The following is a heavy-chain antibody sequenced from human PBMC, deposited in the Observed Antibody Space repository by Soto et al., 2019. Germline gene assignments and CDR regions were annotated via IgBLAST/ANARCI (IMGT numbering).Heavy chain of an antibody. CDR2: IYTSGST. D-gene: IGHD6-13*01. Sequence: SETLSLTCTVSGGSIISYYWIWIRHPACKGLEWIGRIYTSGSTNYNPSLKSRVTMSVDTSKNQFSLKLSSVTAADTAVYYCAREPGDSSSWEGDYFDYWGQGTLVTVSS. CDR3: AREPGDSSSWEGDYFDY. CDR1: GGSIISYY. J-gene: IGHJ4*02. V-gene: IGHV4-4*07.